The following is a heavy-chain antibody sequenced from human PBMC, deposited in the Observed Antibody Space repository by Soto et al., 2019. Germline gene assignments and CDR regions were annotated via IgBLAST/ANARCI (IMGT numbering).Heavy chain of an antibody. V-gene: IGHV3-23*01. CDR1: GFTFNNYA. CDR2: ISGSGDTT. J-gene: IGHJ4*02. D-gene: IGHD4-17*01. Sequence: PAGSLRLSCAASGFTFNNYAMSWVRQAPGKGLQWVSAISGSGDTTYYADSVKGRFTISRDNSKKTLYLQMNGLRAEDTAVYYCAKDQTAMTTFNFWGQGALVTVSS. CDR3: AKDQTAMTTFNF.